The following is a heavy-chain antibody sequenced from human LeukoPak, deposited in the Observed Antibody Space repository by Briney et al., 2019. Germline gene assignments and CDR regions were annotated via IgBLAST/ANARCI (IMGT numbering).Heavy chain of an antibody. CDR1: GGSFSGYY. CDR2: LIHSGST. J-gene: IGHJ6*02. V-gene: IGHV4-34*12. D-gene: IGHD1-26*01. CDR3: ARSSGSYSDYYYYYGMDV. Sequence: SETLSLTCAVYGGSFSGYYWRWIRQPPGKGLEWIGELIHSGSTNYNPSLKSQVTISVDTSKNQFSLKLSSVTAADTAVYYCARSSGSYSDYYYYYGMDVWGQGTTVTVSS.